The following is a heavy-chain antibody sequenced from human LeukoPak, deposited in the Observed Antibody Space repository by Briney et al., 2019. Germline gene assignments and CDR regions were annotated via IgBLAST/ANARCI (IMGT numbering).Heavy chain of an antibody. V-gene: IGHV4-4*07. Sequence: PSETLSLTCTVSGGSISEYYWSWIRQTAGKGLDYIGRINSIGSTYYNPSLKSRVTISVDTSKNQFSLKLSSVTAADTAVYYCARTFGGVYYYDTRPQAPIDYWGQGTLVTVSS. CDR1: GGSISEYY. CDR3: ARTFGGVYYYDTRPQAPIDY. J-gene: IGHJ4*02. CDR2: INSIGST. D-gene: IGHD3-22*01.